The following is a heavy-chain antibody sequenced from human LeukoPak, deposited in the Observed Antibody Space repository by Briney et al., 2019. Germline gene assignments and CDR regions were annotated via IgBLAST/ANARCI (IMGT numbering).Heavy chain of an antibody. V-gene: IGHV4-34*01. D-gene: IGHD2-8*01. Sequence: PSETLSLTCAVYGEFLNGHYWSWIRQSPGKGLEWIGEGNDSGGTKFNPSLKSRVTISADTSKNQFSLKLSSVTAADTAVYYCAKNGQSGFSFDPWGQGTLVTVSS. CDR2: GNDSGGT. CDR3: AKNGQSGFSFDP. CDR1: GEFLNGHY. J-gene: IGHJ5*02.